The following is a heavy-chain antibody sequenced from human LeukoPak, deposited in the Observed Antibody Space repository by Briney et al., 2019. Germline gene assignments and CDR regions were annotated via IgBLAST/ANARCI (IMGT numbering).Heavy chain of an antibody. D-gene: IGHD3-10*01. CDR3: ARRRFLGRIAMVRVVYRD. CDR2: INHSGST. J-gene: IGHJ4*02. V-gene: IGHV4-34*01. CDR1: GGSFSGYY. Sequence: QPSETLSLTCAVYGGSFSGYYWSWIRQPPGKGLEWIGEINHSGSTNYNPSLKSRVTISVDMSKNHFSLKLSSVTAADTAVYYCARRRFLGRIAMVRVVYRDWGQGTLVTVSS.